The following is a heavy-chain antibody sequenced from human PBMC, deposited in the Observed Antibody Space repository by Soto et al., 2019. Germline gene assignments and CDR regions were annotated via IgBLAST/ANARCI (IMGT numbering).Heavy chain of an antibody. Sequence: EVQLLESGGGLVKPGGSLRLSCAASGFTFSSYSMNWVRQAPGKGLEWVSSISSSSSYIYYADSVKGRFTISRDNAKNSLYLQMNSLRAEDTAVYYCARDLPFGSGSYYYWGHGTLVTVSS. CDR3: ARDLPFGSGSYYY. D-gene: IGHD3-10*01. J-gene: IGHJ4*01. V-gene: IGHV3-21*01. CDR2: ISSSSSYI. CDR1: GFTFSSYS.